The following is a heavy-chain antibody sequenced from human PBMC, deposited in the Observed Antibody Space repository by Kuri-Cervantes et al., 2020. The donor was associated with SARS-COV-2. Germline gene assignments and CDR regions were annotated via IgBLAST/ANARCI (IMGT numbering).Heavy chain of an antibody. Sequence: GGSLRLSCAASGLTLSTYVIHWVRQPPGKGLEWVAVTRYDENKYYGDSVKGRFTISRDNSKNTVYLQMNSLTADDTAVYYCARDSPNAMTVASAFDIWGQGTMVTVSS. J-gene: IGHJ3*02. CDR1: GLTLSTYV. V-gene: IGHV3-33*01. CDR2: TRYDENK. D-gene: IGHD5-12*01. CDR3: ARDSPNAMTVASAFDI.